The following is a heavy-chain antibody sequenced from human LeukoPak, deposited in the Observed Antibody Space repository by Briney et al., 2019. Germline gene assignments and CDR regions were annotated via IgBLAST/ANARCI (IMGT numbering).Heavy chain of an antibody. Sequence: GASVKVSCKASGGTFSSYAISWVRQAPGQGLEWMGGIIPIFGTANYAQKFQGRVTITTDESTSTAYMELSSLRSEDTAVYYCATDLNGSGSYYNYWGQGTLVTVSS. J-gene: IGHJ4*02. D-gene: IGHD3-10*01. V-gene: IGHV1-69*05. CDR1: GGTFSSYA. CDR2: IIPIFGTA. CDR3: ATDLNGSGSYYNY.